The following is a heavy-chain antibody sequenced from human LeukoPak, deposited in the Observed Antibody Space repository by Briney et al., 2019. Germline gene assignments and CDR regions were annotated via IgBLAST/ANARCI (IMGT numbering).Heavy chain of an antibody. V-gene: IGHV3-15*01. Sequence: GGSLRLSCAASGFTFSNAWMSWVRQAPGKGLEWVGRIKSKTDGGTTDYAAPVKGRFTISRDDSKNTLYLQMNSLKTEDTAVYYCTAATGKYCSGGSCYPGLSHYYYYGMDVWGQGTTVTVSS. CDR3: TAATGKYCSGGSCYPGLSHYYYYGMDV. D-gene: IGHD2-15*01. CDR1: GFTFSNAW. J-gene: IGHJ6*02. CDR2: IKSKTDGGTT.